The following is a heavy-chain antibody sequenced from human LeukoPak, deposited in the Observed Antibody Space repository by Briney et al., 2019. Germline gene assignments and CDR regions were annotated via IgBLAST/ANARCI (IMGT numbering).Heavy chain of an antibody. Sequence: PGGSGRLSCAASGFTFSSYAMSWVRQAPGKGLEWVSTISGNGGSTYYADSVQGRFTISRDNSKNTLYLHLHSLRAEDTAIYYCAKDALWFGESQYYFDYWGQGTLVTVSS. V-gene: IGHV3-23*01. CDR2: ISGNGGST. D-gene: IGHD3-10*01. CDR1: GFTFSSYA. CDR3: AKDALWFGESQYYFDY. J-gene: IGHJ4*02.